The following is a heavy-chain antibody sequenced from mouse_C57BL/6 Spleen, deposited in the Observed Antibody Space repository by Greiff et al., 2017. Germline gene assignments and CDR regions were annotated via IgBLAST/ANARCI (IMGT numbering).Heavy chain of an antibody. D-gene: IGHD2-5*01. J-gene: IGHJ1*03. CDR1: GFTFTDYY. CDR3: ARFYSNYSKVSWYFDV. CDR2: IRNKANGYTT. V-gene: IGHV7-3*01. Sequence: EVQVEESGGGLVQPGGSLSLSCAASGFTFTDYYMSWVRQPPGKALEWMGFIRNKANGYTTEYSASVKGRFTISRDNSQRILYLQMNALRAEDSATYYCARFYSNYSKVSWYFDVWGTGTTVTVSS.